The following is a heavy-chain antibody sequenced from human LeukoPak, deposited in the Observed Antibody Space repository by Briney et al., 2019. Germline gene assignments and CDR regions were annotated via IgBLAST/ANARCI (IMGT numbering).Heavy chain of an antibody. J-gene: IGHJ4*02. V-gene: IGHV3-11*05. CDR2: ISSSSSYT. D-gene: IGHD6-19*01. CDR3: ARGRAVAEYYFDY. CDR1: GFTFSDYY. Sequence: GGSLRRSCAASGFTFSDYYMSWIRQAPGKGLEWVSYISSSSSYTNYADSVKGRFTISRDNAKNSLYLQMNSLRAEDTAVYYCARGRAVAEYYFDYWGQGTLVTVSS.